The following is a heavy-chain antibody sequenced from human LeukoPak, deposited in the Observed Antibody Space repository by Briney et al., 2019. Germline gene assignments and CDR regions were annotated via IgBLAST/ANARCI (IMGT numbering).Heavy chain of an antibody. Sequence: GGSLRLSCAAPGFTFRSYWMSWVRQTPGKGLDGVAYIKQDGSERYYVDSVKGRFTISRDNAKNSLYLQMNSLRAEDTAVYYCARDIEALDIWGQGTMVSVSS. J-gene: IGHJ3*02. CDR2: IKQDGSER. CDR3: ARDIEALDI. V-gene: IGHV3-7*01. CDR1: GFTFRSYW. D-gene: IGHD3-16*02.